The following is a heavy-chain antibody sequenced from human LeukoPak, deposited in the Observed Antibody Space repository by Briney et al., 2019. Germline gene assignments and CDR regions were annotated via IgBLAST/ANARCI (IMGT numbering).Heavy chain of an antibody. V-gene: IGHV1-69*13. Sequence: ASVKVSCKXSGGTFSSYAISWVRQAPGQGLEWMGGIIPIFGTANYAQKFQGRVTITADESTSTAYMELSSLRSEDTAVYYCARDALRGYSYGLTIDYWGQGTLVTVSS. CDR1: GGTFSSYA. J-gene: IGHJ4*02. D-gene: IGHD5-18*01. CDR3: ARDALRGYSYGLTIDY. CDR2: IIPIFGTA.